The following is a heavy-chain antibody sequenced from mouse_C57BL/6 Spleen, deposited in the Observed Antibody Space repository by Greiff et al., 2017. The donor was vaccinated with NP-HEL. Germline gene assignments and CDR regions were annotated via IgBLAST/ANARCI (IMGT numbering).Heavy chain of an antibody. Sequence: DVQLQESGPGLVKPSQSLSLTCSVTGYSITSGYYWNWIRQSPGNKLEWMGYISYDGSNNYNPSLKNRISITRDTSKNQFSLKLNSVTPKDTATYFCASQFYYGIRSLAYWGKGTLVTVSA. D-gene: IGHD1-1*01. CDR3: ASQFYYGIRSLAY. V-gene: IGHV3-6*01. CDR2: ISYDGSN. J-gene: IGHJ3*01. CDR1: GYSITSGYY.